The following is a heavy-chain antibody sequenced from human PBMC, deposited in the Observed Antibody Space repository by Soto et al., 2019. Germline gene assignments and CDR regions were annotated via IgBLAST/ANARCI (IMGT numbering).Heavy chain of an antibody. CDR1: GFTFSSYA. CDR3: AGSRGDDSSGYYDY. CDR2: ISYDGSNK. D-gene: IGHD3-22*01. J-gene: IGHJ4*02. Sequence: GGSLRLSCAASGFTFSSYAMHWVRQAPGKGLEWVAVISYDGSNKYYADSVKGRFTISRDNSKNTLYLQMNSLRAEDTAVYYCAGSRGDDSSGYYDYWGQGTLVTVSS. V-gene: IGHV3-30-3*01.